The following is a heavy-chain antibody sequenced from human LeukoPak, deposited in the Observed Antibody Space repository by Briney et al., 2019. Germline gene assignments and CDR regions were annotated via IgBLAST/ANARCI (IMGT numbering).Heavy chain of an antibody. V-gene: IGHV3-21*04. CDR1: RFTFSTYT. J-gene: IGHJ4*02. D-gene: IGHD2-21*01. Sequence: GGSLRLSCAASRFTFSTYTMNWVRQAPGKGLQWVSSMSDSGGATFYADSLRGRFTISRDNAKNSLYLQMNSLTAEDTAVYYCVRGDRRDYWGQGTLVTVSS. CDR3: VRGDRRDY. CDR2: MSDSGGAT.